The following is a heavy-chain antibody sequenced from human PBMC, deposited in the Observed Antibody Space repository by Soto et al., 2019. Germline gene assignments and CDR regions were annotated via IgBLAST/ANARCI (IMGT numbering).Heavy chain of an antibody. V-gene: IGHV2-5*02. Sequence: QITLKESGPALVKPTQTLTLTCTFSGFSLSTSGVGVGWIRQPPGKALEWLALIYWDGEKRYSPSQKSRLAITTDTSKNQVVLTMTNLDPVDTATYYCAHFIVVPPSDVFDVWGQGTMVAVSS. D-gene: IGHD2-2*01. CDR1: GFSLSTSGVG. CDR2: IYWDGEK. CDR3: AHFIVVPPSDVFDV. J-gene: IGHJ3*01.